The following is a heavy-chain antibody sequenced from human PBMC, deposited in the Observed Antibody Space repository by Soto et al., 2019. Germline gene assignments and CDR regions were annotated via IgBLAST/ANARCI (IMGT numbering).Heavy chain of an antibody. D-gene: IGHD2-21*02. Sequence: SATLSLTCTASGGSISSYYWSWIRQPPGKGLEWIGYIYYSGSTNYNPSLQSRVTISVDTSKNQFSLKLSSVTAASTAVYYCASAGGYHLLFGDCYYGMDGWGQGTTVTF. J-gene: IGHJ6*02. CDR1: GGSISSYY. CDR3: ASAGGYHLLFGDCYYGMDG. CDR2: IYYSGST. V-gene: IGHV4-59*01.